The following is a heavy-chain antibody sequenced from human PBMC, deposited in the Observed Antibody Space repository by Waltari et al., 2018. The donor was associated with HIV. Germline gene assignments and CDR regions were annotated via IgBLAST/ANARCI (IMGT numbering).Heavy chain of an antibody. V-gene: IGHV3-66*01. J-gene: IGHJ4*02. CDR1: GFTVSSNY. CDR2: IYSGGST. Sequence: EVQLVESGGGLVQPGGSLRLSCAASGFTVSSNYMSWVRQAPGKGLEWVSVIYSGGSTYYADSVKGRFTISRDNSKNTLYLQMNSLRAEDTAVYYCARGDDSSGYYADYWGQGTLVTVSS. CDR3: ARGDDSSGYYADY. D-gene: IGHD3-22*01.